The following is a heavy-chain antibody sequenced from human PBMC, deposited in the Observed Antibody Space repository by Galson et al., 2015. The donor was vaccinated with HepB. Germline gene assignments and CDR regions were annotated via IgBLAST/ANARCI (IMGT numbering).Heavy chain of an antibody. D-gene: IGHD2-8*01. CDR2: ISGYRGYT. Sequence: SVKVSCEASGYNFNDYGSSWVRQAPGQGLEWMGWISGYRGYTSYAKKFQGRVTITTDTSTSTAYMEVRSLRSDDTAVYFCARFSRKDRYCTKIDCYVFYGMDVWGQGTTVTVSS. J-gene: IGHJ6*02. CDR1: GYNFNDYG. V-gene: IGHV1-18*04. CDR3: ARFSRKDRYCTKIDCYVFYGMDV.